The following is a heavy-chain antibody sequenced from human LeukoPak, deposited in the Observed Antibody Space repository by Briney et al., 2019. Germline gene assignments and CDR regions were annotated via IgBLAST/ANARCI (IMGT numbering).Heavy chain of an antibody. Sequence: PSDTLSLTCIISGGSISSSTYYWGWIRQPPGKGPEWIGEFNHSGSKSRVTISIDTSKNQFSLKLSSVTAADTAVYYCARGHTRITMIRGSRSAYYFDYWGQGTLVTVSS. CDR1: GGSISSSTYY. CDR2: FNHSGS. V-gene: IGHV4-39*01. J-gene: IGHJ4*02. CDR3: ARGHTRITMIRGSRSAYYFDY. D-gene: IGHD3-10*01.